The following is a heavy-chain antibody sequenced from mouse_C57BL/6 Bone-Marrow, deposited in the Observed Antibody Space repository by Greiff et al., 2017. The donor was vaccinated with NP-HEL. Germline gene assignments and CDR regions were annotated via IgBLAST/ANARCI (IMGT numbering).Heavy chain of an antibody. Sequence: EVKLMESGPELVKPGASVKISCKASGYSFTGYYMNWVKQSPEKSLEWIGEINPSTGGTTYNQKFKAKATLTVDKSSSTAYMQLKSLTSEDSAVYYCARDWYAMDYWGQGTSVTVSS. D-gene: IGHD4-1*01. J-gene: IGHJ4*01. CDR3: ARDWYAMDY. CDR2: INPSTGGT. V-gene: IGHV1-42*01. CDR1: GYSFTGYY.